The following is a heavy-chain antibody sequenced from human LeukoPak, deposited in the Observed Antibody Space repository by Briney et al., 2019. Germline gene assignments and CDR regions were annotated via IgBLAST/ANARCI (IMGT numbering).Heavy chain of an antibody. CDR3: ARWGIREPVVTLPDAFDI. J-gene: IGHJ3*02. CDR2: IYYGGST. V-gene: IGHV4-59*08. Sequence: SETLSLTCTVSGGSISSYYWSWIRQPPGKGLEWIGYIYYGGSTNYNPSLKSRVTISVDTSKNQFSLKLSSVTAADTAVYYCARWGIREPVVTLPDAFDIWGQGTMVTVSS. CDR1: GGSISSYY. D-gene: IGHD4-23*01.